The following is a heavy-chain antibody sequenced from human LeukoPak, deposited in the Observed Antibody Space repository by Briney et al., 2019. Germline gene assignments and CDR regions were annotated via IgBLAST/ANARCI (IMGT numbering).Heavy chain of an antibody. CDR2: VYYSGST. Sequence: SETLSLTCTVSGGSISSYYWSWIRQPPGKGLEWIGYVYYSGSTNYNPSLKSRVTILVDTSKNQFSLKLSSVTAADTAVYYCARGLEQQLVLPTSWFDPWGQGTLVTVSS. CDR1: GGSISSYY. V-gene: IGHV4-59*08. CDR3: ARGLEQQLVLPTSWFDP. D-gene: IGHD6-13*01. J-gene: IGHJ5*02.